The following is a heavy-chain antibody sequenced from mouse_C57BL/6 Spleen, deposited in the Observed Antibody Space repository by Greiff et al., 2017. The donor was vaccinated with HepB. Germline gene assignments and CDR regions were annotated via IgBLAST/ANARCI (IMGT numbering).Heavy chain of an antibody. CDR1: GFTFSDYG. CDR2: ISSGSSTT. V-gene: IGHV5-17*01. CDR3: ARPKAIVTNYYALNG. J-gene: IGHJ4*01. Sequence: EVQLVESGGGLVKPGGSLKLSCAASGFTFSDYGMHWVRQATEKGLEWVAYISSGSSTTYYADTVKGRFTITRDNAKNTLFLQMTSLKSEDTAMYYCARPKAIVTNYYALNGWGQGPSVTVAT. D-gene: IGHD2-5*01.